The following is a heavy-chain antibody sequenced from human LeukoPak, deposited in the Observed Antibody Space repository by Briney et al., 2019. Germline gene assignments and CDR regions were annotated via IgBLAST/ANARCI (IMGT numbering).Heavy chain of an antibody. J-gene: IGHJ4*02. CDR1: GFTVSSNY. Sequence: GGSLRLSCAASGFTVSSNYMNWVRQAPGKGLEWVSVIYSGGSTYYSDSVTGRFTISRDNSKNTLYLQMNSLRAEDTAVYYCARGPSGYHNNGGQGTLVTVSS. CDR2: IYSGGST. D-gene: IGHD5-12*01. CDR3: ARGPSGYHNN. V-gene: IGHV3-53*01.